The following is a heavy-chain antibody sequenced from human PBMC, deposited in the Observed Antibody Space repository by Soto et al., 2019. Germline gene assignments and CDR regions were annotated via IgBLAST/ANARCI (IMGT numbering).Heavy chain of an antibody. CDR1: GFSIRNAW. J-gene: IGHJ4*02. CDR3: AYDLGSSARHFDF. V-gene: IGHV3-15*07. D-gene: IGHD2-2*01. CDR2: IKSEANGGTT. Sequence: GGPIRLSNTAAGFSIRNAWVKWIRKAKGKGLEWVGRIKSEANGGTTDHAAAVKGRFIISRDDSKNMLFLQMDSLITEDLVFYYCAYDLGSSARHFDFWVQGTLVTVSS.